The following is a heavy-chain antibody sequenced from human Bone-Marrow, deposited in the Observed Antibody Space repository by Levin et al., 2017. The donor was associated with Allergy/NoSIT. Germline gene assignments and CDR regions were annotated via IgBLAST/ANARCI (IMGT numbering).Heavy chain of an antibody. D-gene: IGHD4-23*01. V-gene: IGHV1-2*02. Sequence: GESLKISCKASGYTLTGYYVHWVRQAPGQGLEWMGWINPSNGRTNYAQKFQGRVTMTRDTSFSTAYMELTSLTSDDTAVYFCARDFGGDYYDYWGQGTLVIVSS. CDR3: ARDFGGDYYDY. CDR1: GYTLTGYY. J-gene: IGHJ4*02. CDR2: INPSNGRT.